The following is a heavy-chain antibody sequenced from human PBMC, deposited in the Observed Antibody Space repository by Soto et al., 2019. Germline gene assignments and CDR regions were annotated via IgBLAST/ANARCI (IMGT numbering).Heavy chain of an antibody. J-gene: IGHJ3*02. V-gene: IGHV1-8*01. CDR1: GYTFTSYD. CDR3: ARGCSSTSCSHDAFDI. CDR2: MNPNSGNT. Sequence: QVPLVQSGAEVKKPGASVKVSCKASGYTFTSYDINWVRQATGQGLEWMGWMNPNSGNTGYAQKFQGRVTMTRNTSISTAYMELSSLRSEDTAVYYCARGCSSTSCSHDAFDIWGQGTMVTVSS. D-gene: IGHD2-2*01.